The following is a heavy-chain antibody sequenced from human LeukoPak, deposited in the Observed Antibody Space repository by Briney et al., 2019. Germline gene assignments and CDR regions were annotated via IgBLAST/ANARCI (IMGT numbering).Heavy chain of an antibody. CDR2: INLEGTRI. Sequence: PGGSLRLSCAASGFTFSNYWMHWVRQAPGKGLVWVSGINLEGTRITHADSVKGRFIISRDNAKNTLHLQMHSLRAEDTAVYYCVRDREIMAVAVPEVYWYFDLWGRGTLVTVSS. V-gene: IGHV3-74*01. J-gene: IGHJ2*01. CDR1: GFTFSNYW. CDR3: VRDREIMAVAVPEVYWYFDL. D-gene: IGHD6-19*01.